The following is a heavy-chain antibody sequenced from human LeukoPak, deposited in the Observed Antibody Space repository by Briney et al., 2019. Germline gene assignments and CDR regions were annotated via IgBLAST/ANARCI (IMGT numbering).Heavy chain of an antibody. V-gene: IGHV3-23*01. CDR3: AKQSYARSLGE. J-gene: IGHJ4*02. CDR1: GFPFSDLS. CDR2: TNSGGTST. D-gene: IGHD2-8*01. Sequence: GGSLRLSCATSGFPFSDLSMSWVRQAPGKGLEWISTTNSGGTSTYYAESVKGRFTISRDNSKNTLYLQMSSLRVEDTAVYYCAKQSYARSLGEGGPGTLVSVPS.